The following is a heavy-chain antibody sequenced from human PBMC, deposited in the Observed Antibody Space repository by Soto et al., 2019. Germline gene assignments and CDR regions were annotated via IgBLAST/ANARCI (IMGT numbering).Heavy chain of an antibody. D-gene: IGHD5-18*01. J-gene: IGHJ6*02. CDR2: IIPIFGTA. CDR1: GGTFSSYA. CDR3: ARRSSYLDTAMVSDYYGMDV. V-gene: IGHV1-69*01. Sequence: QVQLVQSGAEVKKPGSSVKVSCKASGGTFSSYAISWVRQAPGQGLEWMRGIIPIFGTANYAQKFQGRVTITADESTSTAYMELSSLRSEDTAVYYCARRSSYLDTAMVSDYYGMDVWGQGTTVTVSS.